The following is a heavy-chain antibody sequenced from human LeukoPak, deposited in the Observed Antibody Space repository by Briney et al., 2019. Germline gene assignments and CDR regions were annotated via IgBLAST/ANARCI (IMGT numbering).Heavy chain of an antibody. J-gene: IGHJ6*03. D-gene: IGHD6-13*01. Sequence: SETLSLTCAIYGGSFSGYFWSWFRQPPGKGLEWIGEINRSGSTNYNSSLSLKSRVTISVDRSKNQFSLKLSSVTAADTAVYYCARTAGSSSWYDSYYMDVWGKGTTVTVSS. CDR3: ARTAGSSSWYDSYYMDV. V-gene: IGHV4-34*01. CDR2: INRSGST. CDR1: GGSFSGYF.